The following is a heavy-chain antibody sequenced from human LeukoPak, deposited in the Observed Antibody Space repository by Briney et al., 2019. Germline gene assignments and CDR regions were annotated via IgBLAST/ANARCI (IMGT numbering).Heavy chain of an antibody. V-gene: IGHV1-8*03. J-gene: IGHJ4*02. Sequence: ASVKVSCKASGYTFSNYDINWVRQATGQGLEWMGWMNPNSGNTGYAQKFQGRVTITRNTSISTAYMEPSSLRSDDTAVYYCARGFDVGSPAFDYWGQGTLVTVSS. CDR3: ARGFDVGSPAFDY. CDR1: GYTFSNYD. D-gene: IGHD1-26*01. CDR2: MNPNSGNT.